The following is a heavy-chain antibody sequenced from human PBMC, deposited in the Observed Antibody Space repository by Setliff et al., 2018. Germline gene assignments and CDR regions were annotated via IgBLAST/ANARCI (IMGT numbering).Heavy chain of an antibody. Sequence: ASVKVSCKASGYTFTSYYMHWVRQAPGQGLEWMGIINPSGGSTSYAQKFQGRVTMTRDTSTSTAYMELSSLRSEDTAVYYCARDVRHYDILTGYPYYYYYYMDVWGKGTTVTVSS. CDR3: ARDVRHYDILTGYPYYYYYYMDV. CDR1: GYTFTSYY. J-gene: IGHJ6*03. CDR2: INPSGGST. V-gene: IGHV1-46*01. D-gene: IGHD3-9*01.